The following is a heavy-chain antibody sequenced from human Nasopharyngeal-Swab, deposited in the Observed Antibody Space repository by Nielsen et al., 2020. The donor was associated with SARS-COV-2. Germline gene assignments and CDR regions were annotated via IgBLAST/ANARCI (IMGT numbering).Heavy chain of an antibody. J-gene: IGHJ4*02. CDR2: IYYSGST. CDR3: ARGADSSGYSMYYFDY. V-gene: IGHV4-59*01. D-gene: IGHD3-22*01. Sequence: SETLSLTCTVPGGSISSYYWSWIRQPPGKGLEWIGYIYYSGSTNYNPSLKSRVTISVDTSKNQFSLKLSSVTAADTAVYYCARGADSSGYSMYYFDYWGQGTLVTVSS. CDR1: GGSISSYY.